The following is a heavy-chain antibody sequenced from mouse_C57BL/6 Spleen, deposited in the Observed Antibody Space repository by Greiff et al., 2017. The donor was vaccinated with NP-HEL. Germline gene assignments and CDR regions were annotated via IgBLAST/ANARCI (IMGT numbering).Heavy chain of an antibody. CDR2: IWTGGGT. D-gene: IGHD1-1*01. J-gene: IGHJ1*01. V-gene: IGHV2-9-1*01. Sequence: VKLVESGPGLVAPSQSLSITCTASGFSLTSYAISWVRQPPGQGLEWLGEIWTGGGTNYNFALKSRLSTRKDNSKSQVILKMNRLQTDDTARYYGARINYCGSSYWYFDVWGAGTTVTVSS. CDR3: ARINYCGSSYWYFDV. CDR1: GFSLTSYA.